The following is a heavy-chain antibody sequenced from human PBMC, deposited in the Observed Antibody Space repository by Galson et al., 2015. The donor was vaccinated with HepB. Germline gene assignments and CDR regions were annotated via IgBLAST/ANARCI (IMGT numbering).Heavy chain of an antibody. D-gene: IGHD2-2*01. J-gene: IGHJ6*03. CDR1: GFTFSSYS. V-gene: IGHV3-48*01. CDR2: ISDSSMTI. Sequence: SLRLSCAASGFTFSSYSVNWVRQAPGKGLEWVSYISDSSMTIYYADSVKGRFTISRDNAKNSLYLQMNSLRAEDTAVYYCARVTSSGQQVIFSHYYYYMDVWGKGTTVTVSS. CDR3: ARVTSSGQQVIFSHYYYYMDV.